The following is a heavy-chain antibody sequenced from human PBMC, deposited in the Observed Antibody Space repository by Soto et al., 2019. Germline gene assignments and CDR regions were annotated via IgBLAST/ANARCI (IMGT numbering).Heavy chain of an antibody. D-gene: IGHD5-18*01. CDR3: AIERPDTAMLYYFDY. CDR1: GGSISSYY. CDR2: IYTSGST. J-gene: IGHJ4*02. V-gene: IGHV4-4*07. Sequence: SETLSLTCTVSGGSISSYYWSWIRQPAGKGLEWIGRIYTSGSTNYNPSLKSRVTMSVDTSKNQFSLKLSSVTAADTAVYYCAIERPDTAMLYYFDYWGQGTLVTVSS.